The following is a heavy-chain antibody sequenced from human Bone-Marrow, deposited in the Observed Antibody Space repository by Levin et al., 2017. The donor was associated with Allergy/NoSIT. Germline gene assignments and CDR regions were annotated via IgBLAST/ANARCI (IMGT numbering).Heavy chain of an antibody. Sequence: PGGSLRLSCAASGFTFSSYAMHWVRQAPGKGLEWVAVISNDGNNKLYVDSVKGRFAISRDNSKSTVYLQMNSLRPEDTAMYYCATFSSRDGYNFNFWGQGALVSVSS. V-gene: IGHV3-30*09. CDR2: ISNDGNNK. CDR1: GFTFSSYA. J-gene: IGHJ4*02. D-gene: IGHD5-24*01. CDR3: ATFSSRDGYNFNF.